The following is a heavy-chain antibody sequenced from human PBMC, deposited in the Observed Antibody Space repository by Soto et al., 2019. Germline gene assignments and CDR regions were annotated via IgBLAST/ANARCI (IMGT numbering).Heavy chain of an antibody. CDR1: GYTFTSYG. D-gene: IGHD2-15*01. CDR3: ASPPKICRGGSCYTGNYFDY. V-gene: IGHV1-18*01. J-gene: IGHJ4*02. CDR2: ISAYNGNT. Sequence: ASVKVSCKASGYTFTSYGISWVRQAPGQGLEWMGWISAYNGNTNYAQKLQGRVTMTTDTSTSTAYMELRSLRSDDTAVYYCASPPKICRGGSCYTGNYFDYGGKGTLVTVPS.